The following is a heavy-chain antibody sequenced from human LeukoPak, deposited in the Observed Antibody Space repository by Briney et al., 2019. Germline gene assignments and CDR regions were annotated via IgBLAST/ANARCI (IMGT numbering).Heavy chain of an antibody. CDR2: IRSKVHGATT. V-gene: IGHV3-49*03. D-gene: IGHD3-22*01. Sequence: PGGSLRLSCTTSGFTFRDYAMSWFRRAPGMGLEWVGFIRSKVHGATTEYAAYVQGRFTISRDDSKSIAYLQMNSLKTEDTAVYYCTRSYNYYDSSGYYGFDFWGQGTLVTVSS. CDR1: GFTFRDYA. CDR3: TRSYNYYDSSGYYGFDF. J-gene: IGHJ4*02.